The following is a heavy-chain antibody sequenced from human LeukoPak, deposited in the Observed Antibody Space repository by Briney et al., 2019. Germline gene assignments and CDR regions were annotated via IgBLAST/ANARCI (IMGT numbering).Heavy chain of an antibody. D-gene: IGHD2-21*02. J-gene: IGHJ3*02. Sequence: SVKVSCKASGGIFSSYAISWVRQAPGQGLEWMGGIIPIFGTANYAQKFQGRVTMTRDMPTSTVYMELSSLRSEDTAVYYCARIFLAYCGGDCSLDAFDIWGQGTMVTVSS. CDR1: GGIFSSYA. CDR3: ARIFLAYCGGDCSLDAFDI. V-gene: IGHV1-69*05. CDR2: IIPIFGTA.